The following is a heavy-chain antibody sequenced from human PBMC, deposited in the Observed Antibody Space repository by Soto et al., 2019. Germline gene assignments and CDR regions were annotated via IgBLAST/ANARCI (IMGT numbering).Heavy chain of an antibody. CDR2: IWYDGGRD. V-gene: IGHV3-33*01. CDR1: GFKFSYYG. Sequence: QVQLVESGGGVVQPGTSLRLSCTASGFKFSYYGMHWVRQGPGKGLEWVAVIWYDGGRDYYSDSVEGRLTISRDNFKNTVYLEMNSLRVEDTAVYYCARGTSHFYYYMDVWGEGTTVTVSS. D-gene: IGHD3-16*01. J-gene: IGHJ6*03. CDR3: ARGTSHFYYYMDV.